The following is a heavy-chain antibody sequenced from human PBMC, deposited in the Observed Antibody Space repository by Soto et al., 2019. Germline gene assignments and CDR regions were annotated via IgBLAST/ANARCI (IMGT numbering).Heavy chain of an antibody. CDR2: INAGNGNT. CDR1: GYTFTNYA. Sequence: ASVKVSCKASGYTFTNYAMHWVRQAPGQRLEWMGWINAGNGNTKYSQKFQGRVTITRDTSASTAYMELSSLRSEDTAVYYCARDKIVVVPAVYYYYYYGMDVWGQGTTVTVSS. D-gene: IGHD2-2*01. J-gene: IGHJ6*02. CDR3: ARDKIVVVPAVYYYYYYGMDV. V-gene: IGHV1-3*01.